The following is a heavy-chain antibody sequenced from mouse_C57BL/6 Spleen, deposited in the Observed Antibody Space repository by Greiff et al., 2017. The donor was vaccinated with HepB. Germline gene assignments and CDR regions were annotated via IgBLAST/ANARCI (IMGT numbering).Heavy chain of an antibody. D-gene: IGHD2-1*01. CDR1: GYTFTSYT. CDR2: INPSSGYT. J-gene: IGHJ2*01. CDR3: ARSGGNPFDY. Sequence: VQGVESGAELARPGASVKMSCKASGYTFTSYTMHWVKQRPGQGLEWIGYINPSSGYTKYNQKFKDKATLTADKSSSTAYMQLSSLTSEDSAVYYCARSGGNPFDYWGQGTTLTVSS. V-gene: IGHV1-4*01.